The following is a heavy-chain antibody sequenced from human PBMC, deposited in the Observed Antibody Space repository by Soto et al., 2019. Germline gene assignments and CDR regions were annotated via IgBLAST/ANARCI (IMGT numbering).Heavy chain of an antibody. J-gene: IGHJ6*02. V-gene: IGHV1-46*01. CDR2: INPSGGST. Sequence: ASVKVSCKASGYTFTSYYMHWVRQAPGQGLEWMGIINPSGGSTSYAQKFQGRVTMTRDTSTSTVYMELSSLRSEDTAVYYCARPLGYCTNGVCPVGMDVWGQGTTVTVSS. CDR1: GYTFTSYY. D-gene: IGHD2-8*01. CDR3: ARPLGYCTNGVCPVGMDV.